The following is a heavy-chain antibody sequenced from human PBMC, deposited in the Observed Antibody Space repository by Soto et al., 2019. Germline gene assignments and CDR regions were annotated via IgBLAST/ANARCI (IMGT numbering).Heavy chain of an antibody. CDR2: ISSSSSYI. D-gene: IGHD3-22*01. CDR1: GFTFSSYS. Sequence: GGSLRLSCAASGFTFSSYSMNWVRQAPGKGLEWVSSISSSSSYIYYADSVKGRFTISRDNAKNSLYLQMNSLRAEDTAVYCCARDLGMIGAFDIWGQGTMVTVSS. J-gene: IGHJ3*02. V-gene: IGHV3-21*01. CDR3: ARDLGMIGAFDI.